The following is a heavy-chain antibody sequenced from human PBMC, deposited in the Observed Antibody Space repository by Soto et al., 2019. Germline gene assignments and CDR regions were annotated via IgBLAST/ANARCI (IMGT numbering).Heavy chain of an antibody. D-gene: IGHD3-3*01. CDR1: GFTFSSYA. Sequence: GGSLRLSCAASGFTFSSYAMSWVRQAPGKGLEWVSAISGSGGSTYYADSVKGRFTISRDNSKNTLYLQMNSLRAEDTAVYYCAKESGSGYDFWSGYPSYYFDYWGQGTLVTVSS. CDR3: AKESGSGYDFWSGYPSYYFDY. V-gene: IGHV3-23*01. CDR2: ISGSGGST. J-gene: IGHJ4*02.